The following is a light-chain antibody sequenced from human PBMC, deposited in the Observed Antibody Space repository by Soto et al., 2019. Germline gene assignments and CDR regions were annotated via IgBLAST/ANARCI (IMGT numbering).Light chain of an antibody. V-gene: IGKV3-20*01. CDR2: GTS. CDR1: QSVSSSY. CDR3: QHYGGSPLVT. J-gene: IGKJ5*01. Sequence: EIVLTQSPGTLSLSPGERATLSCRASQSVSSSYVAWYQQKPGQAPRLLIYGTSSRATGIPDRFSGSGSGTDFPLTTSLLHLEDFAVYFCQHYGGSPLVTFGQGTRLAIK.